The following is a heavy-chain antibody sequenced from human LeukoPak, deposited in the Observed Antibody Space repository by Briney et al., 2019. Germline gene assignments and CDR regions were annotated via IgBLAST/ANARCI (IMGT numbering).Heavy chain of an antibody. V-gene: IGHV3-74*01. Sequence: GGSLRLSCAASGIIFSNYWMHWVRQVPGKGLVWVSRINDDGSATFYADSVKGRFTISRDNAKNTLFLQMSSLRAEDTAVYFCAREILAPGKTHDYWGQGTLVTVSS. CDR3: AREILAPGKTHDY. CDR2: INDDGSAT. CDR1: GIIFSNYW. J-gene: IGHJ4*02.